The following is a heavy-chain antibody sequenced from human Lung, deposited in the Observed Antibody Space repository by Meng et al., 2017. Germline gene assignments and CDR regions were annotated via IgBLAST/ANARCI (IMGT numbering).Heavy chain of an antibody. CDR3: ARDLGTLGAHIIDQ. J-gene: IGHJ4*02. Sequence: QLVESGGGLVHPWGSLRLSCATSGFTFKSYHMNWVRQAPGKGPAYVSSISTDSRNIYYADSVKGRFTISRDNAQNSLYLQMDSLRVEDTALYYCARDLGTLGAHIIDQWGQGTLVTVSS. D-gene: IGHD1-1*01. CDR2: ISTDSRNI. CDR1: GFTFKSYH. V-gene: IGHV3-21*02.